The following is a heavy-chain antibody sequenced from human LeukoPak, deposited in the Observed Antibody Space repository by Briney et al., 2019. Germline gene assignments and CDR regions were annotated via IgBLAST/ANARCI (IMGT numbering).Heavy chain of an antibody. CDR3: AKETYSSGWSGDY. J-gene: IGHJ4*02. CDR1: GFIFNNYA. Sequence: GGSLRLSCAGSGFIFNNYAMHWVRQPPGKGLEWVSAISGSGGSTYYADSVKGRFTISRDNSKNTLYLQMNSLRAEDTAVYYCAKETYSSGWSGDYWGQGTLVTVSS. CDR2: ISGSGGST. D-gene: IGHD6-19*01. V-gene: IGHV3-23*01.